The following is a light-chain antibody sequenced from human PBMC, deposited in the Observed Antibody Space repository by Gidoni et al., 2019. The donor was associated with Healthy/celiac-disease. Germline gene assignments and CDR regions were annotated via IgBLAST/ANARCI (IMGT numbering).Light chain of an antibody. V-gene: IGKV4-1*01. CDR3: QQYYSTPFT. CDR2: WAS. CDR1: QSVLYSSNNKNY. J-gene: IGKJ3*01. Sequence: DIVMTQSPDSLAVSLGERATINCKSSQSVLYSSNNKNYLAWYQQKPGQPPKLLIYWASTRESGVPARFSGSGSGTDFTLTISSLQAEDVAVYYCQQYYSTPFTFXPXTKVDIK.